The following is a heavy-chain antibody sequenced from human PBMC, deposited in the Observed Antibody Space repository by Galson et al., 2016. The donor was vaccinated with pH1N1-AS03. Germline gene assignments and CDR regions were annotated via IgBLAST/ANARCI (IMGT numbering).Heavy chain of an antibody. Sequence: PALVKPTQTLTLTCSLSGFSVTKRGMRVSWLRQSPGKTLEWLARLDWDDDKVYRPSLQTRLAITMDTSRNQVVLTMTHMGPADTATYFCARSPFLVSDAFDRWGQGIMVTVSS. D-gene: IGHD6-6*01. V-gene: IGHV2-70*04. CDR1: GFSVTKRGMR. CDR3: ARSPFLVSDAFDR. J-gene: IGHJ3*01. CDR2: LDWDDDK.